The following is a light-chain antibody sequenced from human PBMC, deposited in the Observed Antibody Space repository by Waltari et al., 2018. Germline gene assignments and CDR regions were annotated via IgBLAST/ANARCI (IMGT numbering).Light chain of an antibody. Sequence: QSALTQPASLSGSPGQSITISCTGTFNDIGSSNLVSWYQQHPGSAPRFLIYDVTKRPSVVSNRFSGSKSDNTASLTISGLQPEDEADYYCCSYAGGVWVFGVRTKLTVL. CDR1: FNDIGSSNL. CDR3: CSYAGGVWV. J-gene: IGLJ3*02. V-gene: IGLV2-23*02. CDR2: DVT.